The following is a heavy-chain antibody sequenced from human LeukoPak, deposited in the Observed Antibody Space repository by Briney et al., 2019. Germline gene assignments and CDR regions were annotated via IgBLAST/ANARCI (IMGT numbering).Heavy chain of an antibody. CDR2: ISASGGST. Sequence: SGGSLRLSCAASGFTFSSYGMTWVRQAPGKGLEWVSAISASGGSTYYAGSVKGRFTISRDSSKSTLYLQMNSLRAEDTAVYYCARVAKYYYGSETYYFFEHWGQGTPVTASS. J-gene: IGHJ4*02. CDR1: GFTFSSYG. V-gene: IGHV3-23*01. CDR3: ARVAKYYYGSETYYFFEH. D-gene: IGHD3-10*01.